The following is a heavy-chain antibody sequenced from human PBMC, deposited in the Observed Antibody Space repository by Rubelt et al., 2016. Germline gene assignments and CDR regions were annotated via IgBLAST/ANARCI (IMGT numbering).Heavy chain of an antibody. Sequence: QVQLVQSGAEVKKPGASVKVSCKASGYTFTSYAMHWVRQAPGQRLEWMGWINAGKGNTKDSQKFQGRVTITRDTAASTAYMELSSLRAEDTAVYYGARDIYSGSYYGYWGQGTLVTVSS. CDR2: INAGKGNT. CDR1: GYTFTSYA. J-gene: IGHJ4*02. V-gene: IGHV1-3*01. CDR3: ARDIYSGSYYGY. D-gene: IGHD1-26*01.